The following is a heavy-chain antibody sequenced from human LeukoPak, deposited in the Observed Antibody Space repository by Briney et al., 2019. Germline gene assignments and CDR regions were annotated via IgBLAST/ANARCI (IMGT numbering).Heavy chain of an antibody. V-gene: IGHV5-51*01. J-gene: IGHJ4*02. CDR2: IYPGDSDT. CDR1: GYSFTNYW. CDR3: ARRYNYGLFDY. D-gene: IGHD5-18*01. Sequence: GESLKISCKGSGYSFTNYWIGWVRQMPGKGLGWMGIIYPGDSDTRYSPSFHGQVTISADKSISTAYLQWSSLKASDTAMYFCARRYNYGLFDYWGQGTLVTVSS.